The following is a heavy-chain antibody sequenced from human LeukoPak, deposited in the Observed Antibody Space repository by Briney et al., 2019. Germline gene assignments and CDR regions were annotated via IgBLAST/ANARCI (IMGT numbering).Heavy chain of an antibody. Sequence: PGGSLRLSCAASGFTFSSYGMHWVRQAPGKGLEGVAVISYDGSNKYYADSVKGRFTISRDNSKNTLYLQMNSLRAEDTAVYYCAKDRTPFWSGYYVDYWGQGTLVTVSS. CDR2: ISYDGSNK. CDR3: AKDRTPFWSGYYVDY. CDR1: GFTFSSYG. J-gene: IGHJ4*02. D-gene: IGHD3-3*01. V-gene: IGHV3-30*18.